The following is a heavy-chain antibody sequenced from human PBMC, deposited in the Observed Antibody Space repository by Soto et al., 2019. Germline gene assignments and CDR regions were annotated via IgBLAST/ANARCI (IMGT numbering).Heavy chain of an antibody. V-gene: IGHV4-31*03. Sequence: QVQLQESGPGLVKPSQTLSLTCTVSGGSISSGGYYWSWIRQHPGKGLEWIGYIYYSGSTYYNPSLKSRVTISVDTSKNQFALKLSSVTAADTAVYYGGGGGDLWGLNYYYGMDVWGQGTTVTVSS. CDR1: GGSISSGGYY. CDR3: GGGGDLWGLNYYYGMDV. J-gene: IGHJ6*02. D-gene: IGHD3-10*01. CDR2: IYYSGST.